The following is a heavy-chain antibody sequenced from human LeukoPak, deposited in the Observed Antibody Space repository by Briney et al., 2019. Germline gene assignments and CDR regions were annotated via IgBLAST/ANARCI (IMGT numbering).Heavy chain of an antibody. Sequence: GESLKISCKGSGYRFTIYWIAWVRQMPGKGLEWMGIIYPGDSDTRYSPSFQGQVTISADKSISTAYLQWSSLKASDTAMYYCARRGAGMATIRGAFDIWGQGTMVTVSS. V-gene: IGHV5-51*01. CDR2: IYPGDSDT. J-gene: IGHJ3*02. D-gene: IGHD5-24*01. CDR1: GYRFTIYW. CDR3: ARRGAGMATIRGAFDI.